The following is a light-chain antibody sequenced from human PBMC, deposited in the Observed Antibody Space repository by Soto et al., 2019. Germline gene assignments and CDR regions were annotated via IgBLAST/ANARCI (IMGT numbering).Light chain of an antibody. J-gene: IGKJ2*01. Sequence: EIALTQSPGTLSLSPGERATLSCRASQSINSYLAWYQQKPGQATRLLIYDASSRATGIQDRFSGSGSGTDFSVTIISLERADFAVYYCQQSDSSPGTFGQGTKLEIK. CDR3: QQSDSSPGT. CDR1: QSINSY. CDR2: DAS. V-gene: IGKV3-20*01.